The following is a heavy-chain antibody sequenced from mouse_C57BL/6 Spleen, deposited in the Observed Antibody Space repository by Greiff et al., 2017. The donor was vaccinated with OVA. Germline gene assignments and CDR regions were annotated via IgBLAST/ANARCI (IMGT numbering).Heavy chain of an antibody. D-gene: IGHD2-1*01. CDR2: IYPGDGDT. CDR1: GYAFSSSW. V-gene: IGHV1-82*01. CDR3: ARTYGNSLMDY. Sequence: QVQLQQSGPELVKPGASVKISCKASGYAFSSSWMNWVKQRPGKGLEWIGRIYPGDGDTNYNGKFKGKATLTADKSSSTAYMQLSSLTSEDSAVYFCARTYGNSLMDYWGQGTSVTVSS. J-gene: IGHJ4*01.